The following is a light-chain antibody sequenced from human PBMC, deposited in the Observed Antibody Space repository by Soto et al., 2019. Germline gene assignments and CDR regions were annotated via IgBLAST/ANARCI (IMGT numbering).Light chain of an antibody. CDR2: DAS. J-gene: IGKJ4*01. Sequence: EIVLTQSPATLSLSPGERATLSCRASQSVSRYLAWYQQKPGQAPRLLIYDASNRATGIPARLSGSGSGTDFTLTISSLEPEDFAVYYCQQRSNWPPFTFGGGTKVEIK. V-gene: IGKV3-11*01. CDR1: QSVSRY. CDR3: QQRSNWPPFT.